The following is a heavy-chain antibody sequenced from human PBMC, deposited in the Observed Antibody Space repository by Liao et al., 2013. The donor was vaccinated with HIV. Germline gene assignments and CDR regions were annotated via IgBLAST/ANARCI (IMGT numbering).Heavy chain of an antibody. D-gene: IGHD6-19*01. CDR3: ARAPVAGTKSNAFDL. CDR1: GGSLSSGGYY. CDR2: IYSSGST. J-gene: IGHJ3*01. Sequence: QVQLQESGPGLVKPSQTLSLTCTVSGGSLSSGGYYWSWIRQPAGKGLEWIGRIYSSGSTNYSPSLKSRVTLSVDTSKNQFSLKLTSVTAADTALYYCARAPVAGTKSNAFDLWGQGTMVTVSS. V-gene: IGHV4-61*02.